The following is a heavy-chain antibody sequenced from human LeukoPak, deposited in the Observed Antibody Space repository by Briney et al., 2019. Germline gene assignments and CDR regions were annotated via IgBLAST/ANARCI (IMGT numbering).Heavy chain of an antibody. CDR2: IYRSGSA. V-gene: IGHV4-38-2*02. CDR3: ARDSLYSIAARFDY. Sequence: PSETLSLTCGVSGYSISSGYYWGWIRQPPGKGLEWIGSIYRSGSAYYNPSLKSRVTISVDTSKNQFSLKLTSVTAADTAVYYCARDSLYSIAARFDYWGQGTLVTVSS. J-gene: IGHJ4*02. CDR1: GYSISSGYY. D-gene: IGHD6-6*01.